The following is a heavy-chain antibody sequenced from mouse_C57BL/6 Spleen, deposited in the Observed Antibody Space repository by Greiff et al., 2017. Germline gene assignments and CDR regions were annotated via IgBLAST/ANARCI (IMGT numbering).Heavy chain of an antibody. Sequence: EVQVVESGGDLVKPGGSLKLSCAASGFTFSSYGMSWVRQTPDKRLEWVATISSGGSYTYYPDSVKGRFTISRDNAKSTLYLQMSSLKSEDTAMYYCARHEAARYYGNPYYFGCWGQGTTLTAAS. CDR3: ARHEAARYYGNPYYFGC. CDR1: GFTFSSYG. V-gene: IGHV5-6*01. CDR2: ISSGGSYT. D-gene: IGHD2-1*01. J-gene: IGHJ2*01.